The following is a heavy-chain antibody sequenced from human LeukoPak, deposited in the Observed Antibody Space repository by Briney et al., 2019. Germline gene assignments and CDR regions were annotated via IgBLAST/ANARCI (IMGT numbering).Heavy chain of an antibody. J-gene: IGHJ4*02. CDR2: ISSSSSYI. CDR1: GFTFSSYS. Sequence: GGSLRLSCAASGFTFSSYSMNWVRQAPGKGLEWVSSISSSSSYIYYADSVKGRFTISRDNAKNSLYLQMNSLRAEDTAVYYCARDSLHLRCLDYWGQGTLVTVSS. V-gene: IGHV3-21*01. D-gene: IGHD4-17*01. CDR3: ARDSLHLRCLDY.